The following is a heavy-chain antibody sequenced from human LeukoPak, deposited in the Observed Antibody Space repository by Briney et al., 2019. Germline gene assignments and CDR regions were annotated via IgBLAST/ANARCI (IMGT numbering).Heavy chain of an antibody. CDR2: INPNSGGT. Sequence: ASVKVSCKASGYTFTGYYVHWVRQAPGQGLEWMGWINPNSGGTNYAQKFQGRVTMTRDTSISTAYMELSRLRSDDTAVYYCARDHPTYYYDSSAVQDAFDIWGQGTMVTVSS. D-gene: IGHD3-22*01. V-gene: IGHV1-2*02. CDR1: GYTFTGYY. CDR3: ARDHPTYYYDSSAVQDAFDI. J-gene: IGHJ3*02.